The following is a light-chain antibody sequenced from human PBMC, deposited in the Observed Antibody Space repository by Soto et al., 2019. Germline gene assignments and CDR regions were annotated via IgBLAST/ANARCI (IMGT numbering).Light chain of an antibody. J-gene: IGKJ1*01. CDR2: DAS. V-gene: IGKV1-5*01. Sequence: DIQMTQSPSTLSADAGDRVIITCRASQSVSNWLAWYQQKPGKAPTLLMYDASNLQGGVPFRFSGSGSGTEFPLTISDLQPDDFATYYCQQYKSPPWTFGQGTKVDIK. CDR1: QSVSNW. CDR3: QQYKSPPWT.